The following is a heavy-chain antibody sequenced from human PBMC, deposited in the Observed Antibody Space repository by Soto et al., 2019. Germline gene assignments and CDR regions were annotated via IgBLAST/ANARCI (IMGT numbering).Heavy chain of an antibody. CDR2: IYYSGNT. Sequence: PSETLSLTCTVSGGSISSGDYYWSWIRQPPVKGLEWIAYIYYSGNTYYNPSLKSRVAISLDTSKNQFSLVLSSVTAADTAVYYCARVHRRREPILYFDPWRQGTLVHVYS. CDR3: ARVHRRREPILYFDP. D-gene: IGHD1-1*01. V-gene: IGHV4-30-4*01. CDR1: GGSISSGDYY. J-gene: IGHJ5*02.